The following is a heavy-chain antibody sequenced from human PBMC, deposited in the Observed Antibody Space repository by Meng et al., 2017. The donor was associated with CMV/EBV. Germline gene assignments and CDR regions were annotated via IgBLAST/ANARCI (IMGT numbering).Heavy chain of an antibody. CDR1: GFTFSSYA. V-gene: IGHV3-20*04. CDR2: INWNGGST. CDR3: ARGVGGYEDFNYFDY. D-gene: IGHD5-12*01. Sequence: GESLKISCAASGFTFSSYALNWVRQAPGKGLEWVSGINWNGGSTGYADSVKGRFTISRDNAKNSLYLQMNSLRAEDTALYYCARGVGGYEDFNYFDYWGQGTLVTVSS. J-gene: IGHJ4*02.